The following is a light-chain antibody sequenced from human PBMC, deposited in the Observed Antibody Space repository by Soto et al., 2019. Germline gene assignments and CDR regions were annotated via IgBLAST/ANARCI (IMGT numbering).Light chain of an antibody. Sequence: QSALTQPASVSGSPGQSITISCAGTSIDVGGYNYVSWYQQHPGKVPRLIISDVNKRPSGVSDRFSGSKSGNTASLTISGLQAEDEADYYCASFTRSVTVVFGGGTQLTVL. V-gene: IGLV2-14*03. CDR2: DVN. CDR3: ASFTRSVTVV. CDR1: SIDVGGYNY. J-gene: IGLJ2*01.